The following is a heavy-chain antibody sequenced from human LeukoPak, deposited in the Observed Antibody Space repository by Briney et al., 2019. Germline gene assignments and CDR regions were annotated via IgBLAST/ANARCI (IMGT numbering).Heavy chain of an antibody. CDR3: ARGRGRIAAAAFDY. D-gene: IGHD6-13*01. Sequence: PGGSLRLSCAASGFTFSSYSMNWVRQAPGKGLEWVSYISSSSSTIYYADSVKGRFTISRDNAKNSLYLQMNSLRAEDTAVYYCARGRGRIAAAAFDYWGQGTLVTVSS. V-gene: IGHV3-48*01. J-gene: IGHJ4*02. CDR2: ISSSSSTI. CDR1: GFTFSSYS.